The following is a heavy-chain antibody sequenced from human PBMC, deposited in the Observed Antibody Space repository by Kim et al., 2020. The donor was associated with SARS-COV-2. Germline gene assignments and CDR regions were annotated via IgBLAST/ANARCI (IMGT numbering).Heavy chain of an antibody. CDR2: ISYDGSNK. V-gene: IGHV3-30*18. CDR1: GFTFSSYG. D-gene: IGHD6-6*01. Sequence: GGSLRLSCAASGFTFSSYGMHWVRQAPGKGLEWVAVISYDGSNKYYADSVKGRFTISRDNSKNTLYLQMNSLRAEDTAVYYCAKDRGYSSSVGFGMDVWGQGTTVTVSS. J-gene: IGHJ6*02. CDR3: AKDRGYSSSVGFGMDV.